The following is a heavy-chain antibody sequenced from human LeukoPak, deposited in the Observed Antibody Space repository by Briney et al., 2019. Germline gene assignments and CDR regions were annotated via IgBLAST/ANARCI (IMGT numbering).Heavy chain of an antibody. D-gene: IGHD3-10*01. Sequence: GGSLRLSCAAPKFTFSTSALSWVRQAPGKGLEWVSGISGSGAKAYYSDSVKGRFTISRDNSKSMLYLQMDSLRVEDTALYYCAKDPMWFGEGDYKYYMDVWGQGTLVTVSS. CDR2: ISGSGAKA. CDR1: KFTFSTSA. J-gene: IGHJ4*02. CDR3: AKDPMWFGEGDYKYYMDV. V-gene: IGHV3-23*01.